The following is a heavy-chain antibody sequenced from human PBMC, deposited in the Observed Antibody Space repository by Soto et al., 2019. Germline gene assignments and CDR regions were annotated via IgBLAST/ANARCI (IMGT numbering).Heavy chain of an antibody. Sequence: QGQLVQSGVEVKKPGASVKVSCTASGNTFTNFGVTWVRQAPGQGLEWMGWISPYTDDPSYAQKFQGRVTLTTDTSTTTAYMELMSLTSDDTAIYYCARTYNWNSEGFDHWGQGTLVTVST. CDR3: ARTYNWNSEGFDH. V-gene: IGHV1-18*01. CDR1: GNTFTNFG. CDR2: ISPYTDDP. D-gene: IGHD1-7*01. J-gene: IGHJ4*02.